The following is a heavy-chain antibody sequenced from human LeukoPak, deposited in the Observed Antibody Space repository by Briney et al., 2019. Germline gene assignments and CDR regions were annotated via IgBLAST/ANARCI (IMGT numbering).Heavy chain of an antibody. Sequence: GGSLRLSCAASGFTFSSYWMHWVRQAPGKGLVWVSRVNSDGSSTTYADSVKGRFTISRDNAKNTLYLQMNSLRAEDTAVYYSARGPTQYSSGWSRLDYWGQGPLVTVPS. D-gene: IGHD6-19*01. CDR2: VNSDGSST. CDR3: ARGPTQYSSGWSRLDY. CDR1: GFTFSSYW. J-gene: IGHJ4*02. V-gene: IGHV3-74*01.